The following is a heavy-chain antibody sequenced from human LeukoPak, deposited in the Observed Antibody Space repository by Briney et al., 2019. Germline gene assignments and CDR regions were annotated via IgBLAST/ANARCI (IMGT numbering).Heavy chain of an antibody. D-gene: IGHD3-16*01. J-gene: IGHJ4*02. CDR1: GFSFSDYY. CDR3: TRRLDD. Sequence: GGSLRLSCAASGFSFSDYYMNWIRQAPGKGLEWVSHISGNRKYVSHADSVKGRFTISRDNAQNSLYLQMNGLRVEDTAVYYCTRRLDDWGQGTLVTVSS. V-gene: IGHV3-11*06. CDR2: ISGNRKYV.